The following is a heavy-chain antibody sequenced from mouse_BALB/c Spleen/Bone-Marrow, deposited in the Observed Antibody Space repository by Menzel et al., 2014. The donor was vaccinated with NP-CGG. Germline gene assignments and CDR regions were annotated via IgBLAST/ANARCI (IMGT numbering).Heavy chain of an antibody. CDR2: IWAGGST. CDR3: VRDYYGSLYAMDY. Sequence: VQLKESGPGLVPPSPSLSITCTASGFSFTSYGVHRVRQPPGKGLEWLGVIWAGGSTNYNSALMSRLSISKDNSKSQVYLKMNSLQTDDTAMYYCVRDYYGSLYAMDYWGQGTSVTVPS. V-gene: IGHV2-9*02. J-gene: IGHJ4*01. CDR1: GFSFTSYG. D-gene: IGHD1-1*01.